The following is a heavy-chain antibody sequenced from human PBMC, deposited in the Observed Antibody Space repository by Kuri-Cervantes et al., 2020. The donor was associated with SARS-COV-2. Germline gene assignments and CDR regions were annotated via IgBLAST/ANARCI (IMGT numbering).Heavy chain of an antibody. V-gene: IGHV1-2*04. D-gene: IGHD3-22*01. J-gene: IGHJ3*02. CDR2: INPNSGGT. CDR1: GDTFTGYY. Sequence: SVKVSCKASGDTFTGYYMNWVRRARGQGLEWIGWINPNSGGTTYAQKLPGWDTMTRDTSISTVYMELSRLRSADTSVCYCARSTPFRGLVVIFQGGAFDIWGQGTMVTVSS. CDR3: ARSTPFRGLVVIFQGGAFDI.